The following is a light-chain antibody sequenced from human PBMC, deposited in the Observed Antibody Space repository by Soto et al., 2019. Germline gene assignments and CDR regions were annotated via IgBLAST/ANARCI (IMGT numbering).Light chain of an antibody. J-gene: IGLJ2*01. CDR2: DVS. CDR3: SSYTRSSSVV. Sequence: QSALTQPASVSGSPGQSITISCTGTSSDVGGYNYVSWYQQHPGKAPKLMIYDVSNRPSRVSNRFSGSKSGNTDSLTISGLQAEDEADYYCSSYTRSSSVVFGGGTKLTVL. V-gene: IGLV2-14*01. CDR1: SSDVGGYNY.